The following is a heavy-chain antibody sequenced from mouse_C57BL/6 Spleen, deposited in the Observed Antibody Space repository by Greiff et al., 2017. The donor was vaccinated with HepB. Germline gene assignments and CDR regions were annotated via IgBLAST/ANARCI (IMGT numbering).Heavy chain of an antibody. J-gene: IGHJ3*01. D-gene: IGHD2-4*01. CDR1: GYTFTSYW. CDR2: IDPSDSYT. V-gene: IGHV1-50*01. Sequence: QVHVKQPGAELVKPGASVKLSCKASGYTFTSYWMQWVKQRPGQGLEWIGEIDPSDSYTNYNQKFKGKATLTVDTSSSTAYMQLSSLTSEDSAVYYGAAGGDYDWFAYWGQGTLVTVSA. CDR3: AAGGDYDWFAY.